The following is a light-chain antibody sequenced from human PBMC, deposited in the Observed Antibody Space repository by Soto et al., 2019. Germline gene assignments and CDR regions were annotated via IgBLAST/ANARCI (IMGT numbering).Light chain of an antibody. Sequence: LMTRSPATLSVSPGERASLSCRASQSVSSNLAWYQQKPGQAPRLLIYGASTRATGIPARFSGSGSGTEFTLTISSLQSEDFAVYYCQQYNYSPPLTFGGGTKVDIK. J-gene: IGKJ4*01. V-gene: IGKV3-15*01. CDR2: GAS. CDR1: QSVSSN. CDR3: QQYNYSPPLT.